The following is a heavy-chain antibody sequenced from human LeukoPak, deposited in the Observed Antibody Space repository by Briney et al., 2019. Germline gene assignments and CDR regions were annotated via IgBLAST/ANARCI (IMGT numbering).Heavy chain of an antibody. Sequence: SVKVSCKASGGTFSSYAISWVRQAPGQGREWMGGIIPIFGTANYAQKFQGRVTITTDESTSTAYMELSSLRSEDTAVYYCAREELPPYNSNYVDIWGQGTMVTVSS. J-gene: IGHJ3*02. CDR3: AREELPPYNSNYVDI. CDR2: IIPIFGTA. D-gene: IGHD1-7*01. V-gene: IGHV1-69*05. CDR1: GGTFSSYA.